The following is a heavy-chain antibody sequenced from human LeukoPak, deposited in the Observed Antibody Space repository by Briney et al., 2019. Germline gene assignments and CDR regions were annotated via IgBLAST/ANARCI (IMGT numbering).Heavy chain of an antibody. Sequence: PGGSLRLSCAASGFTVSGDYMSWVRQAPGKGLEWVSVVYSDGSTHYADSVKGRFTISRDNSKNTLYLQMNSLRAEDSALYYCARAFIGVAGFFDYWGLGTLVTVSS. CDR3: ARAFIGVAGFFDY. D-gene: IGHD6-13*01. CDR2: VYSDGST. V-gene: IGHV3-66*01. CDR1: GFTVSGDY. J-gene: IGHJ4*02.